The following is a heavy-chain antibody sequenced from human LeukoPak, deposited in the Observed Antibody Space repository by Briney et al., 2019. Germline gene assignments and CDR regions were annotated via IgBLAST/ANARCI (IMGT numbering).Heavy chain of an antibody. CDR2: INHSGST. V-gene: IGHV4-34*01. Sequence: SETLSLTCAVYGGSSSGYYWSWIRQPPGKGLEWIGEINHSGSTNYNPSLKSRVTISVDTSKNQFSLTLSSVTAADTAVYYCAREKKTWIQPSSGSARKLNYFDYWGQGTLVTVSS. D-gene: IGHD5-18*01. CDR3: AREKKTWIQPSSGSARKLNYFDY. J-gene: IGHJ4*02. CDR1: GGSSSGYY.